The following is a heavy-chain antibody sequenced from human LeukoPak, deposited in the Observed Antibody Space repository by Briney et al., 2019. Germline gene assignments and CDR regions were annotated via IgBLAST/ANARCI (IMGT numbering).Heavy chain of an antibody. J-gene: IGHJ4*02. CDR1: GFSFSDYG. D-gene: IGHD2-8*01. Sequence: KTGGSLRLSCKVSGFSFSDYGMDWVRQVPGKGLEWLSFIDSSSFTSYADSVKGRFTISRDNAENSLYLQMNSLTVEDTAVYYCARDPNGNPDFDYWGQGTLVTVSS. V-gene: IGHV3-69-1*01. CDR3: ARDPNGNPDFDY. CDR2: IDSSSFT.